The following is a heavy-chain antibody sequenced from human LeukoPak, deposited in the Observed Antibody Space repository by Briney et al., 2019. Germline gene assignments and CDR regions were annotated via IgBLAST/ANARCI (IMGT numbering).Heavy chain of an antibody. CDR1: GYTFTSYE. V-gene: IGHV1-8*03. Sequence: ASLKVSCKVSGYTFTSYEINWGRQASGQGLEWMEWMNPNSGKTGYAQKFQGRVTITRNTSIVTAYIELSRLRSEDTAVYYGARTYYDFWSGYSLVYNWFDPWGQGTLVTVSS. D-gene: IGHD3-3*01. CDR2: MNPNSGKT. J-gene: IGHJ5*02. CDR3: ARTYYDFWSGYSLVYNWFDP.